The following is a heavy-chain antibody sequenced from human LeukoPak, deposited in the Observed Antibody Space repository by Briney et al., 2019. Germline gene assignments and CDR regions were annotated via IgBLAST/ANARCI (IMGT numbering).Heavy chain of an antibody. V-gene: IGHV1-46*01. CDR3: ARDPSGSWQWFDY. CDR1: GYTFTTYY. D-gene: IGHD1-26*01. CDR2: FNPNGGST. J-gene: IGHJ4*02. Sequence: ASVKVSCTASGYTFTTYYMHWVRQAPGQGLEWMGVFNPNGGSTAYAQKLQGRVTMTRDRSTSTVYMELSSLRSEDTALYYCARDPSGSWQWFDYWGQGTLVTVSS.